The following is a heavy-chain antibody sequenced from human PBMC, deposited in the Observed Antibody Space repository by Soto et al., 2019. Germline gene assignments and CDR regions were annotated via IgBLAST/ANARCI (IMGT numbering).Heavy chain of an antibody. CDR2: ISGRGGNI. D-gene: IGHD2-15*01. Sequence: GGSLRLSCSGSGFTLSHHSLYWVRQPPGKGLQCVSSISGRGGNIYYAESVKGRFTISRDNSKNTLYLQMTSLSSEDSAVYYFVNVSGYCNGGSCFYYFDYWGAGTLVTVSS. CDR3: VNVSGYCNGGSCFYYFDY. J-gene: IGHJ4*02. CDR1: GFTLSHHS. V-gene: IGHV3-64D*06.